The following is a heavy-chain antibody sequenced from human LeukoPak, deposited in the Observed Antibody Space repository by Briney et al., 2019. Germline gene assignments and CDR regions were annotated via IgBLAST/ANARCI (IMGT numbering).Heavy chain of an antibody. Sequence: PGGSLRLSCAASGFTLSSYAMSWVSPAPGKWLEWVSAISGSGGSTYYADSVKGRLTISRDNSKNALYLQMNSRGTEETAVYYGTKDRDGGSTTCYPDYWGQGTLVTVSS. CDR1: GFTLSSYA. CDR3: TKDRDGGSTTCYPDY. J-gene: IGHJ4*02. V-gene: IGHV3-23*01. CDR2: ISGSGGST. D-gene: IGHD2-2*01.